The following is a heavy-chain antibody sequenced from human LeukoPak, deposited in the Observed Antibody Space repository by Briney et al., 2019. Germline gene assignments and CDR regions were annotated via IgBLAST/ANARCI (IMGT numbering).Heavy chain of an antibody. CDR1: GFTFSSYA. J-gene: IGHJ6*02. CDR3: ARTSPYSSGWYGLETYYYYYGMDV. Sequence: GGSLRLSCAASGFTFSSYAMHWVRQAPGKGLEWVAVISYDGSNKYYADSVKGRFTISRDNSKNTLYLQMSSLRAEDTAVYYCARTSPYSSGWYGLETYYYYYGMDVWGQGTTVTVSS. V-gene: IGHV3-30-3*01. CDR2: ISYDGSNK. D-gene: IGHD6-19*01.